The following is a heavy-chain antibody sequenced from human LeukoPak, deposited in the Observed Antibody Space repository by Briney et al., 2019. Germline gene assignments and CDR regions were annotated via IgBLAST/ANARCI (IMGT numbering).Heavy chain of an antibody. J-gene: IGHJ4*02. CDR3: AKTGIQLWLFDY. V-gene: IGHV1-69*05. CDR2: IIPIFGTA. CDR1: GGTFSSYA. D-gene: IGHD5-18*01. Sequence: SVKVSCKASGGTFSSYAISWVRQAPGQGLEWMGRIIPIFGTANHAQKFQGRVTITTDESTSTAYMELSSLRSEDTAVYYCAKTGIQLWLFDYWGQGTLVTVSS.